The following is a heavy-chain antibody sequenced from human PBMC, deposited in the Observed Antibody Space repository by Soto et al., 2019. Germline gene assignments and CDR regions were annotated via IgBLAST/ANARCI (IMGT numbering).Heavy chain of an antibody. Sequence: AASVKVSCKASGYTFHNYGVSWVRQAPGQGLEWMGRISAYNYNTHYAQNFEGRVTMTTDTSTSTAYMELRSLRSDDTAVYYCARDMTVLWSLGAFDIWGQGTMVTVSS. V-gene: IGHV1-18*01. D-gene: IGHD3-10*01. CDR2: ISAYNYNT. CDR3: ARDMTVLWSLGAFDI. CDR1: GYTFHNYG. J-gene: IGHJ3*02.